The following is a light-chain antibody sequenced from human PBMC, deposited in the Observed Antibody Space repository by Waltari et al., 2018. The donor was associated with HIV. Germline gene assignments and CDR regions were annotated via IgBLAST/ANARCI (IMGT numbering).Light chain of an antibody. CDR3: QQYYSTPIA. J-gene: IGKJ3*01. CDR1: QSVFYSSNNKNY. Sequence: DIVMTQSPDSLAVSLGERATINCKSSQSVFYSSNNKNYLAWYQQKPGQPPKLLIYWASTRESGVPDRFGGSGSGTDFTLTISSLQAEDVAVYYCQQYYSTPIAFGPGTKVHIK. V-gene: IGKV4-1*01. CDR2: WAS.